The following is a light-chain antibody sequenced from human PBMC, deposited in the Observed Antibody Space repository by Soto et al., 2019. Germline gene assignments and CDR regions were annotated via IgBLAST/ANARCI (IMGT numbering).Light chain of an antibody. V-gene: IGLV3-25*02. CDR3: QSADISGTSVV. Sequence: SYELTQPPSVSVSPGQTARVTCSGDALSKQYTYWYQKKPGQAPVLVINKDSERPSGIPERFSGSSSGTTVTLTISGVQAEDEADYHCQSADISGTSVVFGGGTKLTVL. CDR2: KDS. J-gene: IGLJ2*01. CDR1: ALSKQY.